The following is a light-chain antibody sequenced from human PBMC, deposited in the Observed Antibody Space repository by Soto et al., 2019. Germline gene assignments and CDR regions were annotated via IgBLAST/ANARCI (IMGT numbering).Light chain of an antibody. Sequence: EIVMTQSPTTLSVSPGERATLSCRASQSLSSNLAWYQQKVGQAPRLLIYGTSTRATGVPDRFSGSGSGTDFTLTISSLQAADFAVYHCQHYNNWPITFGQGTRLEIK. V-gene: IGKV3-15*01. CDR1: QSLSSN. CDR2: GTS. CDR3: QHYNNWPIT. J-gene: IGKJ5*01.